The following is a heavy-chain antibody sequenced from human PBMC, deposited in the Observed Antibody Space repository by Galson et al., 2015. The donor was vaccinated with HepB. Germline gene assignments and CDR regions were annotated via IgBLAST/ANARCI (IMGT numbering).Heavy chain of an antibody. CDR2: IYTSGST. V-gene: IGHV4-61*02. D-gene: IGHD5-24*01. Sequence: TLSLTCTVSGGSISSGSYYWSWIRQPAGKGLEWIGRIYTSGSTNYNPSLKSRVTMSVDTSKNQFSLKLSSVTAADTAVYYCARQAGYRWLPEGRFFDYWGQGTLVTVSS. CDR3: ARQAGYRWLPEGRFFDY. CDR1: GGSISSGSYY. J-gene: IGHJ4*02.